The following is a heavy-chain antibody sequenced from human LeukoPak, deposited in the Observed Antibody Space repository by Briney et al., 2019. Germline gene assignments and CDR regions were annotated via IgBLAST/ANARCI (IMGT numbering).Heavy chain of an antibody. CDR3: ARGVDYYYYYMDV. Sequence: GGSLRLSCAASGFTFSSYWMSWVRQAPGKGLEWVANIKQDGSEKYYVDSVKGRFTISRDNAKNSMYLQMNSLRAEDTAVYYCARGVDYYYYYMDVWGKGTTVTVSS. CDR2: IKQDGSEK. J-gene: IGHJ6*03. CDR1: GFTFSSYW. V-gene: IGHV3-7*01.